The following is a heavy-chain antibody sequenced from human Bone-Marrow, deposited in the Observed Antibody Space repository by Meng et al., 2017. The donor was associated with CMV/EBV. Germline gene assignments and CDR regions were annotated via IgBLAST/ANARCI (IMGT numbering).Heavy chain of an antibody. CDR2: IYPGDSDT. Sequence: GESLKISCKGSGYSFTSYWIGWVRQMPGKGLEWMGIIYPGDSDTRYSPSFQGQVTISADKSISTAYLQWSSLKASDTAMYYCARRNDFWSGYYPYNWFDPWGQGNLVTVSS. D-gene: IGHD3-3*01. V-gene: IGHV5-51*01. CDR3: ARRNDFWSGYYPYNWFDP. J-gene: IGHJ5*02. CDR1: GYSFTSYW.